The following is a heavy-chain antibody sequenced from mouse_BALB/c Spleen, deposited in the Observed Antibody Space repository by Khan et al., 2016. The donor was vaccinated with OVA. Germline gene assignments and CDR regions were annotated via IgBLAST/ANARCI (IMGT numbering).Heavy chain of an antibody. V-gene: IGHV2-6-5*01. CDR3: AKLLWSHYYAMDY. D-gene: IGHD1-1*02. CDR1: GFSLTDYG. CDR2: IWGGGST. J-gene: IGHJ4*01. Sequence: VQLQESGPGLVAPSQSLSITCTVSGFSLTDYGVSWIRQPPGKGLEWLGLIWGGGSTYYNSVLKSRLSISKDNSKSQVFLEMNSLQTDDTAMYYCAKLLWSHYYAMDYWGQGTSVTVSS.